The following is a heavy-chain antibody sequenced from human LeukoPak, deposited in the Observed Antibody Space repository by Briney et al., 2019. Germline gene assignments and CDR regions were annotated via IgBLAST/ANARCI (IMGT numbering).Heavy chain of an antibody. J-gene: IGHJ4*02. CDR3: ARFFSYDYYFDY. D-gene: IGHD1-1*01. CDR2: IYSGGST. CDR1: GFTVSSNY. Sequence: PGGSLRLSCAASGFTVSSNYMSWVRQAPGKGLEWVSVIYSGGSTYYADSVTGRFTISRDNSKNTLYLQMNSLRAEDTAVYFCARFFSYDYYFDYWGQGTLVTVSS. V-gene: IGHV3-53*01.